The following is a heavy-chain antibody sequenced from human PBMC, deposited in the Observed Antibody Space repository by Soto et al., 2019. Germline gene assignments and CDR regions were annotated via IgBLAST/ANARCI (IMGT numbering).Heavy chain of an antibody. Sequence: EVQLVESGGGLVQPGGSLRLSCAASGFTFSDHYMDWVRQAPGKGLEWVASSRNRVNSHTTEYAASVKGRFTISRDESKTSLYLQMNSLKLEDTAVYYCTRGLLGGAPSYTFHGMDVWGQGTTVTVSS. D-gene: IGHD1-26*01. V-gene: IGHV3-72*01. J-gene: IGHJ6*01. CDR2: SRNRVNSHTT. CDR1: GFTFSDHY. CDR3: TRGLLGGAPSYTFHGMDV.